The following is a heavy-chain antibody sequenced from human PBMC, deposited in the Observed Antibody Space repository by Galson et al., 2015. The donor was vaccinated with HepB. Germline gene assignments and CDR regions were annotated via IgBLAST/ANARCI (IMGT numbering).Heavy chain of an antibody. CDR1: GFTFSNYG. CDR3: AKDRIVTIFGVAPFLR. CDR2: ISGNGRKT. Sequence: SLRLSCAASGFTFSNYGMSWVRQAPGKGLEWVSGISGNGRKTQYSDSVKGRFIISRDNSNSSLHLQMNNLRADDTAVYYCAKDRIVTIFGVAPFLRWGQGILVTVSS. J-gene: IGHJ1*01. D-gene: IGHD3-3*01. V-gene: IGHV3-23*01.